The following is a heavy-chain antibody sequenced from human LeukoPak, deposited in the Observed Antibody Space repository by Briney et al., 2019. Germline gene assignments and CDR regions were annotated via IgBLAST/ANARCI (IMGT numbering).Heavy chain of an antibody. V-gene: IGHV4-34*01. Sequence: SETLSLTCAVYGGSFSGYYWSWIRQPPGKGLEWIGEINHSGSTNYNPSLKSRVTISVDTSKNQFSLKLSSVTAADTAVYYCARATYYYDSSGYYLIWGQGTLVTVSS. CDR2: INHSGST. CDR3: ARATYYYDSSGYYLI. CDR1: GGSFSGYY. D-gene: IGHD3-22*01. J-gene: IGHJ4*02.